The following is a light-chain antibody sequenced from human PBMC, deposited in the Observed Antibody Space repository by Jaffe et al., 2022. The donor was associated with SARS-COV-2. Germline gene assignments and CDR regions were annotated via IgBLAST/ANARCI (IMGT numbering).Light chain of an antibody. CDR2: GAS. J-gene: IGKJ1*01. Sequence: EIVMTQSPATLSVSPGERATLSCRASQSVRSNLAWYQQKPGQAPRLLIYGASTRATGIPARLSGSGSGTEFTLTISSLQSEDFAVYYCQQYNNWPPGTFGQGTKVVIK. V-gene: IGKV3-15*01. CDR3: QQYNNWPPGT. CDR1: QSVRSN.